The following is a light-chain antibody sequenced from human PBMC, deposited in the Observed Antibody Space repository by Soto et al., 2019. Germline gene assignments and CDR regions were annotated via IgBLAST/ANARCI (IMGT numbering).Light chain of an antibody. CDR3: SSYAGSSTLYV. Sequence: QSALTQPASVSGSPGQSITISCTGTSSDVGGYNYVSWYQQHPGKAPKLMIYEVSKRPSGVPDRFSGSKSGNTASLTVSGLQAEDEADYYCSSYAGSSTLYVFGSGTKVTVL. CDR2: EVS. V-gene: IGLV2-14*01. CDR1: SSDVGGYNY. J-gene: IGLJ1*01.